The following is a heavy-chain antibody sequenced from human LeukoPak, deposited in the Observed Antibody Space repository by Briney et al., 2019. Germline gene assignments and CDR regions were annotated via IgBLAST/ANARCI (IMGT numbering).Heavy chain of an antibody. V-gene: IGHV1-24*01. Sequence: ASVKVSCKVSGYTLTELSMHWVRQAPGKGLGWMGGFDPEDGETIYAQKFQGRVTMTEDTSTDTAYMELSSLRSEDTAVYYCATQTGYYYYYYMDVWGKVTTVTVSS. CDR1: GYTLTELS. D-gene: IGHD1-14*01. J-gene: IGHJ6*03. CDR2: FDPEDGET. CDR3: ATQTGYYYYYYMDV.